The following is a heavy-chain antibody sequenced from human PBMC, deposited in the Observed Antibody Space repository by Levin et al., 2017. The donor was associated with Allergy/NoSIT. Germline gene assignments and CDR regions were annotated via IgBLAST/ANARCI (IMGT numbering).Heavy chain of an antibody. V-gene: IGHV3-23*01. CDR3: AKMVDNNGGRFDY. CDR2: INGNGGST. Sequence: GGSLRLSCAASGFTFASYAMSWVRQAPGKGLEWVSAINGNGGSTEYADSVKGRFTISRDNSKNTLHVQMNSLRAEDTAIYYCAKMVDNNGGRFDYWGQGTLVTVSS. CDR1: GFTFASYA. D-gene: IGHD1/OR15-1a*01. J-gene: IGHJ4*02.